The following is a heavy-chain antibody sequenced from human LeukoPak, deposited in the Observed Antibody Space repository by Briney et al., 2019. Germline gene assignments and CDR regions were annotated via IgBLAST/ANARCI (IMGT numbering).Heavy chain of an antibody. D-gene: IGHD3-16*02. CDR1: GGSISSYY. Sequence: SETLSLTCTVAGGSISSYYWGWIRQPAGEGLEWIGCIYTNGSTNYNPSLKSRVTMSVDTSKNQFSLKLSSVTAADTAVYYCARGGYIYDYVWGSYRYETLDYWGQGTLVTVSS. V-gene: IGHV4-4*07. CDR3: ARGGYIYDYVWGSYRYETLDY. J-gene: IGHJ4*02. CDR2: IYTNGST.